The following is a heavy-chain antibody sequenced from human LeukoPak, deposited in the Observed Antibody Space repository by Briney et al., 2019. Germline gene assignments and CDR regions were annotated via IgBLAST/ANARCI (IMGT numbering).Heavy chain of an antibody. CDR1: GASISNYY. Sequence: SETLSLTCTVSGASISNYYWSWIRQSPGKGLEWIGCVYNSGTTVYNPSLTGRVTISVDTSKNQYSLNLRSVTAADAAVYYCARDAYWGQGILVTVSS. CDR2: VYNSGTT. V-gene: IGHV4-59*01. CDR3: ARDAY. J-gene: IGHJ4*02.